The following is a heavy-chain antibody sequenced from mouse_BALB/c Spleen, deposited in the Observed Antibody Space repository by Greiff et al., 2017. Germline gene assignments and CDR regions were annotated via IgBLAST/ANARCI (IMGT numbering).Heavy chain of an antibody. J-gene: IGHJ2*01. D-gene: IGHD2-3*01. CDR2: ISSGSSTI. CDR3: ARCDGYFFDY. Sequence: EVKLVESGGGLVQPGGSRKLSCAASGFTFSSFGMHWVRQAPEKGLEWVAYISSGSSTIYYADTVKGRFTISRDNPKNTLFLQMTSLRSEDTAMYYCARCDGYFFDYWGQGTTLTVSS. CDR1: GFTFSSFG. V-gene: IGHV5-17*02.